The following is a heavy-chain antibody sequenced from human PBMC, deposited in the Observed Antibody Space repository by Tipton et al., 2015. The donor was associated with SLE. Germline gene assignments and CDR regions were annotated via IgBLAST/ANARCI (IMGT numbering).Heavy chain of an antibody. Sequence: TLSLTCSVSGDSISDYYWNWIRQPPGKGLEWIGFSFHSGSTNYNPSLKSRVTISLDASKNQVSLQLTSVTPADTAKYYCARGQEVAATDHYYYMDVWGKGTTVTVSS. CDR3: ARGQEVAATDHYYYMDV. J-gene: IGHJ6*03. V-gene: IGHV4-59*01. CDR1: GDSISDYY. D-gene: IGHD6-19*01. CDR2: SFHSGST.